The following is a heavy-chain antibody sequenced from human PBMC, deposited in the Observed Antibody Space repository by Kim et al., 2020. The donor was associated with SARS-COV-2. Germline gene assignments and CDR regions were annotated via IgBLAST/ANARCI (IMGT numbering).Heavy chain of an antibody. CDR1: GYAFTSYA. V-gene: IGHV7-4-1*02. CDR2: INTKTGTP. CDR3: ARGDPRDY. J-gene: IGHJ4*02. Sequence: ASVKVSCKAFGYAFTSYAMNWVRQAPGQGLEWMGWINTKTGTPTFAPDFTGRFVISLDTSVRTAYLQISSLKTDDTAVYYCARGDPRDYWGQGTPVTVS.